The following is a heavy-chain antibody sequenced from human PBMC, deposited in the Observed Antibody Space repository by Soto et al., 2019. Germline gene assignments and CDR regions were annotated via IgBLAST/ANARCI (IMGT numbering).Heavy chain of an antibody. V-gene: IGHV3-21*01. D-gene: IGHD1-20*01. CDR1: GFTFSSYS. CDR2: ISSSSSYI. CDR3: ARDGDGISYYYYGMDV. Sequence: PGGSLRLSCAASGFTFSSYSMNWVRQAPGKGLEWVSSISSSSSYIYYADSVKGRFTISRDNAKNSLNLQMNNLRAEDTAVYYCARDGDGISYYYYGMDVWGQGTTVTVSS. J-gene: IGHJ6*02.